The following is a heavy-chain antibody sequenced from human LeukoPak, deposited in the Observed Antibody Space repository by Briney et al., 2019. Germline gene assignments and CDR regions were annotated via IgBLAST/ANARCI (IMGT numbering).Heavy chain of an antibody. D-gene: IGHD6-6*01. CDR2: IIPIFGTA. CDR3: ARSSSSSGWYFDY. Sequence: ASVKVSCKASGGTFSSYAISWVRQAPGQGLEWMGGIIPIFGTASYAQKFQGRVTMTRDTSTSTVYMELSSLRSEDTAVYYCARSSSSSGWYFDYWGQGTLVTVSS. J-gene: IGHJ4*02. CDR1: GGTFSSYA. V-gene: IGHV1-69*05.